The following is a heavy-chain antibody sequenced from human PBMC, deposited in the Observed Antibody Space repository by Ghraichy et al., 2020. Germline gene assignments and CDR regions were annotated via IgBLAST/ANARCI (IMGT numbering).Heavy chain of an antibody. CDR2: IYSGGST. Sequence: GGSLRLSCAASGFTVSSNYMSWVRQAPGKGLEWVSVIYSGGSTFYADSVKGRFTISRHNSKNTLYLQMNSLRAEDTAVYYCARRSGSYYNGVAFDIWGQGTMVTVSS. D-gene: IGHD3-10*01. V-gene: IGHV3-53*04. J-gene: IGHJ3*02. CDR1: GFTVSSNY. CDR3: ARRSGSYYNGVAFDI.